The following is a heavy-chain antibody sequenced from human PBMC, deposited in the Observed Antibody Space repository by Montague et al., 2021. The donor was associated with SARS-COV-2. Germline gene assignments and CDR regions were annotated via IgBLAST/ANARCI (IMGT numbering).Heavy chain of an antibody. CDR3: AREAPGRCSGGSCSLDNWFDP. CDR2: IYTSGST. J-gene: IGHJ5*02. CDR1: GGSISSGSYY. Sequence: TLSLTCTVSGGSISSGSYYWSWIRQPAGKGLEWIGRIYTSGSTNYNPSLKSRVTISVDTSKNQFSLKLISVTAADTAVYYCAREAPGRCSGGSCSLDNWFDPWGQGTLVTVSS. D-gene: IGHD2-15*01. V-gene: IGHV4-61*02.